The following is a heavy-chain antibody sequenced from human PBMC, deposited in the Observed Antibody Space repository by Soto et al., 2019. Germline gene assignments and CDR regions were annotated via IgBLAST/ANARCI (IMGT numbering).Heavy chain of an antibody. J-gene: IGHJ3*02. CDR2: ISGSGGSI. Sequence: PVGSLRLSCAASGLTFSSHAMNWVRQAPGKGLEWVSGISGSGGSIHYADSVKGRFTISRDNPKDTLYLQMNSLRAEDTAVYYCAKRNGSNPDDAFDIWGQGTMVTVSS. CDR1: GLTFSSHA. V-gene: IGHV3-23*01. D-gene: IGHD2-8*01. CDR3: AKRNGSNPDDAFDI.